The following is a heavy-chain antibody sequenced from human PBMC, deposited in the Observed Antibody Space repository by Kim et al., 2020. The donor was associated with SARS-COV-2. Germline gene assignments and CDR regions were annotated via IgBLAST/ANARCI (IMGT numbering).Heavy chain of an antibody. Sequence: GGSLRLSCAASGFTFSSYGMHWVRQAPGKGLEWVAVISYDGSNKYYADSVKGRFTISRDNSKNTLYLQIISLRAEDTAVYYCAKETDDFWSGYYIRGGFDYWGQGTLVTVSS. CDR1: GFTFSSYG. CDR3: AKETDDFWSGYYIRGGFDY. CDR2: ISYDGSNK. J-gene: IGHJ4*02. V-gene: IGHV3-30*18. D-gene: IGHD3-3*01.